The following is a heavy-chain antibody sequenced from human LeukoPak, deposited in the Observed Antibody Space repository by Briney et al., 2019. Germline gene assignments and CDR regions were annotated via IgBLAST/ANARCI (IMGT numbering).Heavy chain of an antibody. J-gene: IGHJ4*02. V-gene: IGHV3-74*01. CDR3: AKPPMYYYDSSGQYYFDY. D-gene: IGHD3-22*01. CDR1: GFTFSAYW. Sequence: GGSLRLSCAASGFTFSAYWMHWVRQVPGKGLVWVSRINNDGTATFFADSVKGRFTISRDNAKNTLYLQMNSLRAEDTAVYYCAKPPMYYYDSSGQYYFDYWGQRTLVTVSS. CDR2: INNDGTAT.